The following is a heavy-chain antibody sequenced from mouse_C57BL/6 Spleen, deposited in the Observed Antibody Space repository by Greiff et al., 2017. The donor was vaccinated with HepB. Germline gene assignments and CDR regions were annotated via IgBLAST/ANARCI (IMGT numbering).Heavy chain of an antibody. J-gene: IGHJ2*01. CDR3: TPAPTHYGSSYGY. CDR1: GYTFTDYE. CDR2: IDPETGGT. V-gene: IGHV1-15*01. Sequence: VQLQQSGAELVRPGASVTLSCKASGYTFTDYEMHWVKQTPVHGLEWIGAIDPETGGTAYNQKFKGKAILTADKSSSTAYMELRSLTSEDSAVYSCTPAPTHYGSSYGYGGQGTTLTVSS. D-gene: IGHD1-1*01.